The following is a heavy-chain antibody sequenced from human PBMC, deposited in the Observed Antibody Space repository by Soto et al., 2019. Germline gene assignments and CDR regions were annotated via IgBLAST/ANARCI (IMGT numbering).Heavy chain of an antibody. J-gene: IGHJ4*02. D-gene: IGHD4-17*01. V-gene: IGHV1-8*01. CDR2: MNLNSGNT. CDR3: ARWDYGVYARFDY. Sequence: QVQLVQSGTEVKKPGASVKVSCKASGYTFTSHDINWVRQATGQGLEWMGWMNLNSGNTGYAQKFQGRVTMTRNTSISTAYMELSSLRSEDTAVYYCARWDYGVYARFDYWGQGPLVTVSS. CDR1: GYTFTSHD.